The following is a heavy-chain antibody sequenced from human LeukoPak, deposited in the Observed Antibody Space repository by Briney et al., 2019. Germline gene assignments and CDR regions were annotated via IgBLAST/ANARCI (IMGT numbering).Heavy chain of an antibody. V-gene: IGHV3-21*01. CDR3: ARGQQGSSWYYFDY. J-gene: IGHJ4*02. D-gene: IGHD6-13*01. Sequence: GGSLRLSCAASGFTFSSCSMSWVRQAPGKGLEWVTSISSSSSYIYYADSVKGRFTISRDNAKNSLYLQMNSLRAEDTAVYYCARGQQGSSWYYFDYWGQGTLVTVSS. CDR2: ISSSSSYI. CDR1: GFTFSSCS.